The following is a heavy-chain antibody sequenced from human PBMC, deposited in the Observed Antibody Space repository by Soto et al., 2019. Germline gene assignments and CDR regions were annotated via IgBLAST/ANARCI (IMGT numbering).Heavy chain of an antibody. CDR3: ARDKQPGIVVVAAGEGFDY. CDR1: GFTFSSYG. D-gene: IGHD2-15*01. V-gene: IGHV3-33*01. Sequence: GGSLRLSCAASGFTFSSYGMHWVRQAPGKGLEWVAVIWYDGSNKYYADSVKGRFTISRDNSKNTLYLQMNSLRAEDTAVYYCARDKQPGIVVVAAGEGFDYWGQGTLVTVSS. J-gene: IGHJ4*02. CDR2: IWYDGSNK.